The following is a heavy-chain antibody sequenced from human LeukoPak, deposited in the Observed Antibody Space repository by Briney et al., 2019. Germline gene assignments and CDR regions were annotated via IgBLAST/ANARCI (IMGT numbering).Heavy chain of an antibody. CDR2: INHSGST. D-gene: IGHD3-10*01. Sequence: SETLSPTCAVYGGSFSGYYWSWIRQPPGKGLEWIGEINHSGSTNYNPSLKSRVTISVDTSKNQFSLKLSSVTAADTAVYYCAGSSQDYYDSVKFDPWGQGTLVTVSS. V-gene: IGHV4-34*01. CDR3: AGSSQDYYDSVKFDP. J-gene: IGHJ5*02. CDR1: GGSFSGYY.